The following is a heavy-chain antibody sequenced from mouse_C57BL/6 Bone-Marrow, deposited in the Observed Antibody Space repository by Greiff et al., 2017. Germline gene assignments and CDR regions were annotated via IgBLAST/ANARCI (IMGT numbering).Heavy chain of an antibody. CDR3: ARWPYYGKRFAY. J-gene: IGHJ3*01. CDR1: GYTFTSYG. V-gene: IGHV1-81*01. CDR2: IYPTSGYT. D-gene: IGHD2-10*01. Sequence: QVQLQQPGAELARPGASVKLSCKASGYTFTSYGIRWVKQRPGQGLEWIGEIYPTSGYTYYNEQFKGKATLTVDKSSSTAYMERRSLTSEDSAVYFCARWPYYGKRFAYWGQGTLVTVAA.